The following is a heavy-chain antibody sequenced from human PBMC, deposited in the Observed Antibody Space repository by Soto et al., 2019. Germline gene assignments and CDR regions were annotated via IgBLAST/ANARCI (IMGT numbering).Heavy chain of an antibody. Sequence: SETLSLTCTVSRGSISSGDYYWGWIRQPPGKGLEWLGSIFYSGSTLYNPALKSRVTFSVDTSKNHFSLKLSSVTAADTAVYYCARHKTTMLTVVSAFDPWGQGTRVTVSS. J-gene: IGHJ5*02. D-gene: IGHD3-22*01. V-gene: IGHV4-39*02. CDR3: ARHKTTMLTVVSAFDP. CDR1: RGSISSGDYY. CDR2: IFYSGST.